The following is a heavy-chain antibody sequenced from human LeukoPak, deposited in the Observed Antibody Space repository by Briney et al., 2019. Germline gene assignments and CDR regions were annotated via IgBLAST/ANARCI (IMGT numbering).Heavy chain of an antibody. Sequence: GGSLRLSCAASGFTFSSFTMNWVRQAPGKGLEWVSSISSSTSYIYYADSVKGRFTISRDNAENSLSLQMKSLRAEDTAVYYCARYSSSSAFDYWGQGTLVTVSS. D-gene: IGHD6-6*01. V-gene: IGHV3-21*01. J-gene: IGHJ4*02. CDR2: ISSSTSYI. CDR3: ARYSSSSAFDY. CDR1: GFTFSSFT.